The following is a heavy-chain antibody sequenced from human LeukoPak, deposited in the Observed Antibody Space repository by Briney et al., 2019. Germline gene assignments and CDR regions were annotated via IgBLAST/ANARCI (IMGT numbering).Heavy chain of an antibody. CDR1: GFTFSSFS. V-gene: IGHV3-21*01. CDR2: ISSSSSYI. Sequence: GGSLRLSCAASGFTFSSFSMNWVRQAPGKGLQWVSSISSSSSYIYYADSVKGRFTISRDNAKNSLYLQMNSLRAEDTAVYYCARGKAGGIAAAGTPPIDYWGQGTLVSVSS. CDR3: ARGKAGGIAAAGTPPIDY. J-gene: IGHJ4*02. D-gene: IGHD6-13*01.